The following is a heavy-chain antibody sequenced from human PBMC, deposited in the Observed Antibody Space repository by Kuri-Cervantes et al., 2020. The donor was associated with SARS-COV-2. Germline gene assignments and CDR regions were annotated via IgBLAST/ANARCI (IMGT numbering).Heavy chain of an antibody. V-gene: IGHV3-30*03. D-gene: IGHD6-19*01. CDR1: GFTFSSYG. J-gene: IGHJ4*02. Sequence: GESLKISCAASGFTFSSYGIHWVRQAPGKGLEWVAVISYDGSNKYYADSVKGRFTISRDNSKNTLYLQMNSLRAEDTAVYYCARDQGAHIAVAVVLDYWGQGTLVTVSS. CDR3: ARDQGAHIAVAVVLDY. CDR2: ISYDGSNK.